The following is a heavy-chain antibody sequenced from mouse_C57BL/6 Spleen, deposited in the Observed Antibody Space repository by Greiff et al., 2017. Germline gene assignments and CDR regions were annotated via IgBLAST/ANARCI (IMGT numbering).Heavy chain of an antibody. V-gene: IGHV1-69*01. CDR2: IDPSDSYT. Sequence: QVQLQQPGAELVMPGASVKLSCKASGYTFTSYWMHWVKQRPGQGLEWIGEIDPSDSYTNYNQKFKGKATLTVDKFFSPAYMQVGSLTSEDSAVYYCARLTTVGFDYWTQGTTLTISS. CDR3: ARLTTVGFDY. D-gene: IGHD1-1*01. J-gene: IGHJ2*01. CDR1: GYTFTSYW.